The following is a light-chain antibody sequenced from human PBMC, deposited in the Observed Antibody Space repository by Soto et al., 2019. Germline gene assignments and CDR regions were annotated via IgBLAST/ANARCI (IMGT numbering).Light chain of an antibody. Sequence: QSVLTQPASVSGSPGQSITISCTGTSNDVGGYNYVSWHQHHPGKAPKLMIYEVSNRPSGVSNRFSGSKPGNTASLTISGLQAEDEADYYCTSYTTSSTYVFGTGTKVTVL. V-gene: IGLV2-14*01. CDR2: EVS. J-gene: IGLJ1*01. CDR1: SNDVGGYNY. CDR3: TSYTTSSTYV.